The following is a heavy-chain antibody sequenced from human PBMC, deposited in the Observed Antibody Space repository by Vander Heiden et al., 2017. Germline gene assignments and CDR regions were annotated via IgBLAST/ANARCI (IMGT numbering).Heavy chain of an antibody. CDR2: ISYDGSNK. J-gene: IGHJ4*02. CDR1: GFTFSSHA. V-gene: IGHV3-30-3*01. Sequence: QVQLVESGGGVVQPGRSLRLSCAASGFTFSSHAMHWVRPAPAKGLEWVAVISYDGSNKYYADSVKGRFTISRDNSKNTLYLQMNSLRAEDTAVYYCARDGDIAAAAYGFDYWGQGTRVTVSS. CDR3: ARDGDIAAAAYGFDY. D-gene: IGHD6-13*01.